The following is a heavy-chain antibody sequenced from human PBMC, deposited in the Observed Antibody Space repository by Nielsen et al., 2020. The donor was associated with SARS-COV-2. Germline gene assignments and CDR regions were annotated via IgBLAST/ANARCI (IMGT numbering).Heavy chain of an antibody. CDR2: ISSRGSTI. CDR1: GFTFSTYE. V-gene: IGHV3-48*03. J-gene: IGHJ4*02. CDR3: VSAEGPNWSNLDY. Sequence: GESLKISCAASGFTFSTYEMNWVRQAPGKGLEWVSSISSRGSTIHYADPVKGQFTISRDNAKNSLYLEMNSLRAEDTAVYYCVSAEGPNWSNLDYWGQGILVTVSS. D-gene: IGHD1-20*01.